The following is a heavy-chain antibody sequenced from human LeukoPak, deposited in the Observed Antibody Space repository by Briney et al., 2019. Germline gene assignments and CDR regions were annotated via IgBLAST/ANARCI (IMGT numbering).Heavy chain of an antibody. Sequence: SETLSLTCTVSGGSISSYYWSWIRQPPGKGLEWIGYIYYSGSTNYNPSLKSRLTISLDTSTNQFSLKLSSVTAADTAVYYCARDLRSSYYDISGYRSSPGGWFDPWGQGTLVTVSS. CDR3: ARDLRSSYYDISGYRSSPGGWFDP. J-gene: IGHJ5*02. CDR1: GGSISSYY. CDR2: IYYSGST. D-gene: IGHD3-22*01. V-gene: IGHV4-59*01.